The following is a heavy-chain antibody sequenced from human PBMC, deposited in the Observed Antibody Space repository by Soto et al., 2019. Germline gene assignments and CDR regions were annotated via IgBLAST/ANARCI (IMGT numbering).Heavy chain of an antibody. V-gene: IGHV3-66*01. CDR1: GFTVINTY. CDR2: IYRESRT. D-gene: IGHD2-15*01. CDR3: TRDPVDSPVFDY. Sequence: GGSLRLSCAASGFTVINTYLSWVRQAPGKGLEWVSVIYRESRTYYADSMKGRFTISRDHSKNTLYLQMNILRAEDTAVYYCTRDPVDSPVFDYWGQGTLVTVSS. J-gene: IGHJ4*02.